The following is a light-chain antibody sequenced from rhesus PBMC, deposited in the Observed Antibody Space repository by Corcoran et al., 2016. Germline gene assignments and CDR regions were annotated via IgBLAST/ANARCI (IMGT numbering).Light chain of an antibody. CDR2: RAS. J-gene: IGKJ1*01. CDR1: QGISNW. CDR3: QQHDNSPGT. Sequence: DIQMTQSPSSLSASVGDRVTITCRASQGISNWLAWYQQKPGKAPKLLIYRASNLETGVPSRFSGSGSGTDFTLTISSLKPEDIATNYCQQHDNSPGTFGQGTKVEIK. V-gene: IGKV1-69*01.